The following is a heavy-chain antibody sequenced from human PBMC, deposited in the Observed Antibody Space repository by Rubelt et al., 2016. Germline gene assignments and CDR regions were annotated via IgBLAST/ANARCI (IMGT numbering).Heavy chain of an antibody. CDR2: INDAGSF. D-gene: IGHD1-14*01. CDR1: GGSFSGYS. J-gene: IGHJ4*02. Sequence: QVQLQQWGAGLLKPSETLSLTCAVYGGSFSGYSWTWIRQPPGRGLEWIGEINDAGSFDYNPSQRGGVRIAGDRSKIQVILMMNSVTAADTAGDYCARGHQCTRTTCFRAWVYWGQGNLVTVSS. CDR3: ARGHQCTRTTCFRAWVY. V-gene: IGHV4-34*01.